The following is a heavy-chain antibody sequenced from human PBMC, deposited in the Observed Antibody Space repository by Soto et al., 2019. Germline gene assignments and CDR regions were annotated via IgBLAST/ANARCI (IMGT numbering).Heavy chain of an antibody. Sequence: EVQLLESGGGLVQPGGSLRLSCAASGSSFSAYVMNWVRQAPGKGLEWVSAISRSGDYTFYSDSVKGRFTISRDNSRNTVYMEMNSLRAEDTAVYYCAKGGFWVHYGMDVWGQGTTVSVSS. CDR2: ISRSGDYT. D-gene: IGHD7-27*01. V-gene: IGHV3-23*01. CDR3: AKGGFWVHYGMDV. J-gene: IGHJ6*02. CDR1: GSSFSAYV.